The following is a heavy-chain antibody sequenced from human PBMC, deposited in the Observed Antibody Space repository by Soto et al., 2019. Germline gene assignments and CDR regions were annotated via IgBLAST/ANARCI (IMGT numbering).Heavy chain of an antibody. V-gene: IGHV3-74*02. CDR2: INSDGSST. CDR1: GFTFSSYW. CDR3: ARGGVGRYCSSTSCYTWVFDY. D-gene: IGHD2-2*02. Sequence: EVQLVESGGGLVQPGGSLRLSCAASGFTFSSYWMHWVRQAPGKGLVWVSRINSDGSSTSYADSVKGRFTISRDNAKNTLYLQTKSLRAEDTAVYYCARGGVGRYCSSTSCYTWVFDYWAQGTLVTVSS. J-gene: IGHJ4*02.